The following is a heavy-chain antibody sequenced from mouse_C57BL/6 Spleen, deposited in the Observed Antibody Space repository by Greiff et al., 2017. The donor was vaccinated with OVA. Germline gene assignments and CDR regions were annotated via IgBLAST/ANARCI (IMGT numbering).Heavy chain of an antibody. CDR1: GYTFTSYW. J-gene: IGHJ2*01. CDR2: IDPSDSYT. D-gene: IGHD1-1*01. CDR3: ARSPTTVVASDY. V-gene: IGHV1-50*01. Sequence: VQLQQPGAELVKPGASVKLSCKASGYTFTSYWMQWVKQRPGQGLEWIGEIDPSDSYTNYNQKFKGKATLTVDTSSSTAYMQLSSLTSEDSAVYYCARSPTTVVASDYWGQGTTLTVSS.